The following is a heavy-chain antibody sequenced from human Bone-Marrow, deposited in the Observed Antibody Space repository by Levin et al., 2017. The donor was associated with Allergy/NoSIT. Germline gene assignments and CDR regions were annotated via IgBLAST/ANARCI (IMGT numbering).Heavy chain of an antibody. CDR1: GFTFSSYA. V-gene: IGHV3-23*01. J-gene: IGHJ4*02. CDR3: AKGVYDYGDYGPLGY. Sequence: GGSLRLSCAASGFTFSSYAMSWVRQAPGKGLEWVSAISGSGGSTYYADSVKGRFTISRDNSKNTLYLQMNSLRAEDTAVYYCAKGVYDYGDYGPLGYWGQGTLVTVSS. D-gene: IGHD4-17*01. CDR2: ISGSGGST.